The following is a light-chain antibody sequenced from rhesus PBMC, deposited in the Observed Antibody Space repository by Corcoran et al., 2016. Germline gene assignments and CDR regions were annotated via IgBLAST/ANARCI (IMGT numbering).Light chain of an antibody. CDR3: QPYNNWNT. CDR1: QRVSSY. V-gene: IGKV3S9*01. Sequence: EIVMMQSPATLSLSPGERATLSCRARQRVSSYVAWSKQQPEQAPRPLMYGASSRDTGIPARCSGRWSGTDFPLIISSLEPEAVGVYYCQPYNNWNTFGPGTKLDIK. CDR2: GAS. J-gene: IGKJ3*01.